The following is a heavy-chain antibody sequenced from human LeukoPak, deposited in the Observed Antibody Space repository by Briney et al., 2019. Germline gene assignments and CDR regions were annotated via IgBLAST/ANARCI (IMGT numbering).Heavy chain of an antibody. V-gene: IGHV4-59*01. Sequence: PSETLSLTCTVSGGSISSYYWSWIRQPPGKGLEWIGYIYYSGSTNYNPSLKSRVTISVDTSKNQFSLKLSSVTAADTAVYYCARGTSSWWEGPDYWGQGTLVTVSS. D-gene: IGHD6-13*01. CDR2: IYYSGST. CDR1: GGSISSYY. J-gene: IGHJ4*02. CDR3: ARGTSSWWEGPDY.